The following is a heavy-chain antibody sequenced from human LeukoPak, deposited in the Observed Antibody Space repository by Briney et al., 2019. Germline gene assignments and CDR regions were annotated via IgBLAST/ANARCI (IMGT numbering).Heavy chain of an antibody. V-gene: IGHV4-34*01. CDR3: ARASDYYYYMDV. Sequence: SETLSLTCAVCGGSFSGYYWSWIRQPPGKGLEWIGEINHSGSTNYNPSLKSRVTISVDTSKNQFSLKLSSVTAADTAVYYCARASDYYYYMDVWGKGTTVTVSS. J-gene: IGHJ6*03. CDR2: INHSGST. CDR1: GGSFSGYY.